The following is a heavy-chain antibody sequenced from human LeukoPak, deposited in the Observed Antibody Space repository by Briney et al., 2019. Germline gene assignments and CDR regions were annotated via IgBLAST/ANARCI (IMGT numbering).Heavy chain of an antibody. CDR2: FYYGGST. D-gene: IGHD1-26*01. CDR3: ARTVLIVGATTFDY. Sequence: SETLSLTCTVSGGSISSSSYYWGWIRQPPGKGLELIGSFYYGGSTYYNPSLKSRVTISVDTSKSQLSLKLTSVTAADTAVYYCARTVLIVGATTFDYWGQGTLVTISS. CDR1: GGSISSSSYY. V-gene: IGHV4-39*01. J-gene: IGHJ4*02.